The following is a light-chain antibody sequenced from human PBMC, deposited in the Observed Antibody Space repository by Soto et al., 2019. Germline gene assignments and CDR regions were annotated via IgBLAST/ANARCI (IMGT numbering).Light chain of an antibody. Sequence: EIVMPQSPTTLSVSPGESATLSCRASQRLSRNLAWYQQRPGQAPRLLISGGSIRATGVPARFSGSESGTEFTLTISSLQSEDFAVYYCQQYNDWPSSFGQGTKLETK. CDR1: QRLSRN. CDR2: GGS. CDR3: QQYNDWPSS. V-gene: IGKV3-15*01. J-gene: IGKJ2*01.